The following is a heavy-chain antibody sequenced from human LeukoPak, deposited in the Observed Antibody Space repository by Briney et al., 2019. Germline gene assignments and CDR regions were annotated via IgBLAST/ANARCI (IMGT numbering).Heavy chain of an antibody. J-gene: IGHJ6*03. Sequence: ASVKVSCKASGGTFSSYAISWVRQAPGQGLEWMGGIIPIFGTANYAQKFQGRVTITTDESTSTAYMELSSLRSEDTAVYYCARVRLTPSYYYYMDVWGKGTTVTVSS. V-gene: IGHV1-69*05. CDR1: GGTFSSYA. CDR3: ARVRLTPSYYYYMDV. D-gene: IGHD4-23*01. CDR2: IIPIFGTA.